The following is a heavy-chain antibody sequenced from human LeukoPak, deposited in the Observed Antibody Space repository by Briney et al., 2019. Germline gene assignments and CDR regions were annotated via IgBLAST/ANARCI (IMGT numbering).Heavy chain of an antibody. Sequence: SETLSLTCTVSGASISSSTYYWGWIRQPPGKGLEWIGSIYYSGSTYYNPSLKSRVTISVDTSKNQFSLKLNSVTAADTAVYYCARPGPGPWEPVDYWGQGTLVTVSS. V-gene: IGHV4-39*01. CDR3: ARPGPGPWEPVDY. CDR1: GASISSSTYY. D-gene: IGHD1-26*01. J-gene: IGHJ4*02. CDR2: IYYSGST.